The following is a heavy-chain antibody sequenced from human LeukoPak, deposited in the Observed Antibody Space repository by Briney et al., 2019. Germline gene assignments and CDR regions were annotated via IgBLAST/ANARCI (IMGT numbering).Heavy chain of an antibody. D-gene: IGHD5-18*01. Sequence: ASVKVSCKASGYTFTGYYMHWVRQAPGQGLEWMGWINPNSGGTNYAQKFQGRVTMTRDTSISTAYMELSRLRSDDTAVYYCARDRGGYSYGYYFDYWGQGTLATVSS. V-gene: IGHV1-2*02. CDR1: GYTFTGYY. CDR3: ARDRGGYSYGYYFDY. CDR2: INPNSGGT. J-gene: IGHJ4*02.